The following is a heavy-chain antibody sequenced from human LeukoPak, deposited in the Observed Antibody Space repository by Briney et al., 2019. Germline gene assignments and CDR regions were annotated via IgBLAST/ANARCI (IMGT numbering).Heavy chain of an antibody. V-gene: IGHV1-69*06. D-gene: IGHD3-9*01. CDR2: IIPIFGTA. Sequence: VASVRVSCKASGGTFSSYAIGWVRQAPGQGLEWMGGIIPIFGTANYAQKFQGRVTITAGKSTSTAYMELSSLRSEDTAVYYCARKGYYDILTGYYTSWGQGTLVTVSS. J-gene: IGHJ4*02. CDR1: GGTFSSYA. CDR3: ARKGYYDILTGYYTS.